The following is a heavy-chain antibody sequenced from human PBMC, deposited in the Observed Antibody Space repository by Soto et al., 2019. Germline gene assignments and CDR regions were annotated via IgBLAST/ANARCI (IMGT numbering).Heavy chain of an antibody. J-gene: IGHJ4*02. V-gene: IGHV3-23*01. Sequence: GSLRLPGAPPEFPFSNYAMHWVGRAPGKGLEWVSSIITSMEATYYADSGKGRFTISRDDSKNTLYLQMNSLRAEDSAVYYCAKDRTVAARHFDYWGQGTQVTVSS. CDR1: EFPFSNYA. CDR3: AKDRTVAARHFDY. D-gene: IGHD6-6*01. CDR2: IITSMEAT.